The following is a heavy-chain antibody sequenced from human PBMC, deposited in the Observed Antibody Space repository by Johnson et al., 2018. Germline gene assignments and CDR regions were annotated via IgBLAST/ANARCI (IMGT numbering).Heavy chain of an antibody. Sequence: EVQLVESGGGLVQPGGSLRLSCAASGFTFSDYAMTWVRQAPGKGLEWVSTISNSGGSTYYADSVRGRFTISRDNSKNTLYLQMNSLSAEDTAIYYCVKDLHYYDGSGYFNRAHWGQGTLVTVSS. CDR1: GFTFSDYA. CDR3: VKDLHYYDGSGYFNRAH. J-gene: IGHJ1*01. CDR2: ISNSGGST. V-gene: IGHV3-23*04. D-gene: IGHD3-22*01.